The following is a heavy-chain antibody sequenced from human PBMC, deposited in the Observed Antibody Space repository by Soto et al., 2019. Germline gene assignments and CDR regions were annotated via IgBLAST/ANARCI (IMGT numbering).Heavy chain of an antibody. Sequence: SETLSLTCTFSGGSISSSSYYWGWIRQPPGKGLEWIGSIYYSGSTYYNPSLKSRVTISVDTSKNQFSLKLSSVTAADTAVYYCASAKVATRVRGAFDIWGQGTMVTVSS. CDR1: GGSISSSSYY. D-gene: IGHD5-12*01. CDR3: ASAKVATRVRGAFDI. J-gene: IGHJ3*02. V-gene: IGHV4-39*01. CDR2: IYYSGST.